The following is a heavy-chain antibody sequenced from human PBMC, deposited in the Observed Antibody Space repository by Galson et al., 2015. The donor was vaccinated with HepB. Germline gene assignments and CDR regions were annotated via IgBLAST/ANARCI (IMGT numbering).Heavy chain of an antibody. D-gene: IGHD7-27*01. CDR3: ARDLGIGAFDI. CDR2: INAGNGNT. J-gene: IGHJ3*02. V-gene: IGHV1-3*01. Sequence: SVKVSCKASGYTFTSYAMHWVRQAPGQRLEWMGWINAGNGNTKYSQKFQGRDTITRDTSASTAYMELSSLRSEDTAVYYCARDLGIGAFDIWGQGTMVTVSS. CDR1: GYTFTSYA.